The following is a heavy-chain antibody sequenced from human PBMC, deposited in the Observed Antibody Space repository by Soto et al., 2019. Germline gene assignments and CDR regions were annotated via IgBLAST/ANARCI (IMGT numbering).Heavy chain of an antibody. CDR1: GGSISSDDYY. Sequence: PSETLSLTCTISGGSISSDDYYWSWIRQPPGKGLEWIGYIYYSGSTYYNPSLKSRVTISVDTSKNQFSLKLSSVTAAGTAVYYCARETETAAQNPGFDYWGQGTLVTVSS. CDR3: ARETETAAQNPGFDY. CDR2: IYYSGST. J-gene: IGHJ4*02. V-gene: IGHV4-30-4*01. D-gene: IGHD6-13*01.